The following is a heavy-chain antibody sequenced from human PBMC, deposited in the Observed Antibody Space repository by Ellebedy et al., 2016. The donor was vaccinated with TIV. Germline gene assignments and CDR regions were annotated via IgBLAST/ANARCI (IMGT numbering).Heavy chain of an antibody. Sequence: LSLTCVASGFTFSSYAMSWVRQAPGKGLDWVSAISGPGSSTTHYADSVKGRFTISRDNSKNTLYLQMNSLRAEDTAVYYCAKPYCSGGYCYWGYYFDSWGQGSLVTVSS. CDR1: GFTFSSYA. J-gene: IGHJ4*02. D-gene: IGHD2-21*01. CDR2: ISGPGSSTT. V-gene: IGHV3-23*01. CDR3: AKPYCSGGYCYWGYYFDS.